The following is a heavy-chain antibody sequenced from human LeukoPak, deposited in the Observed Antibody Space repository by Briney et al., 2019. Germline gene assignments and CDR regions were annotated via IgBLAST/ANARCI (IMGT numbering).Heavy chain of an antibody. Sequence: GASVKASCKASGYTFTSYGISWVRQAPGQGLEWMGWISAYNGNTNYAQKLQGRVTMTTDTSTSTAYMELRSLRSDDTAVYYCARARYCSSTSCSEFDYWGQGTLVTVSS. D-gene: IGHD2-2*01. CDR1: GYTFTSYG. V-gene: IGHV1-18*01. CDR3: ARARYCSSTSCSEFDY. J-gene: IGHJ4*02. CDR2: ISAYNGNT.